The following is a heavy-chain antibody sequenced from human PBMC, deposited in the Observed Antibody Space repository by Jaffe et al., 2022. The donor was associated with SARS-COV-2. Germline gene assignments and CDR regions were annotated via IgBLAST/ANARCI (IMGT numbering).Heavy chain of an antibody. V-gene: IGHV3-30*18. Sequence: QVQLVESGGGVVQPGRSLRLSCAASGFTFSSYGMHWVRQAPGKGLEWVAVISYDGSNKYYADSVKGRFTISRDNSKNTLYLQMNSLRAEDTAVYYCAKDQKSYTTLPKKGYYYYGMDVWGQGTTVTVSS. CDR3: AKDQKSYTTLPKKGYYYYGMDV. CDR2: ISYDGSNK. D-gene: IGHD1-26*01. J-gene: IGHJ6*02. CDR1: GFTFSSYG.